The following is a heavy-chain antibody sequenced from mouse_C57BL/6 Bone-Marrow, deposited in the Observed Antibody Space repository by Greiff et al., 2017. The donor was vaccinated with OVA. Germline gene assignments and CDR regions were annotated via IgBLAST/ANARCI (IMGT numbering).Heavy chain of an antibody. D-gene: IGHD2-10*01. CDR3: TPREPYCAY. Sequence: VQLQQSGAELVRPGASVKLSCTASGFNIKDDYMHWVKQRPEQGLEWIGWIDPENGDTEYASKFQGKATITADTSSNTAYLQLSSLTSEDTAVYYCTPREPYCAYWGQGTLVTVSA. CDR1: GFNIKDDY. V-gene: IGHV14-4*01. CDR2: IDPENGDT. J-gene: IGHJ3*01.